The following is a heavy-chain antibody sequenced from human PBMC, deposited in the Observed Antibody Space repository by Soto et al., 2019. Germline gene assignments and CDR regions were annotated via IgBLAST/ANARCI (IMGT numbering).Heavy chain of an antibody. CDR3: AREGTKRWLQLRAFDI. J-gene: IGHJ3*02. V-gene: IGHV4-59*01. CDR1: GGSISSYY. CDR2: IYYSGST. Sequence: QVQLQVWGTGLVKPSETLSLTCTVSGGSISSYYWSWIRQPQGKGLEWIGYIYYSGSTNYNPSLKSRVTISVDTSKNQFSLKLSSVTAADTAVYYCAREGTKRWLQLRAFDIWGQGTMVTVSS. D-gene: IGHD5-12*01.